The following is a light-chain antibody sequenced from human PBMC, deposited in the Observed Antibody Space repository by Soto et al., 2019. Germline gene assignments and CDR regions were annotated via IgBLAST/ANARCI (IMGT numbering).Light chain of an antibody. CDR2: DAS. CDR1: QSISTW. Sequence: DIEMTQSPSTLSASVGDRVTFTCRASQSISTWLAWYQQKPGKAPKLLIYDASSLESGVPSRFSGSGSGTEFTLTISGLQPDDFATYYCQQYHSYWTFGQGTRVDVK. J-gene: IGKJ1*01. V-gene: IGKV1-5*01. CDR3: QQYHSYWT.